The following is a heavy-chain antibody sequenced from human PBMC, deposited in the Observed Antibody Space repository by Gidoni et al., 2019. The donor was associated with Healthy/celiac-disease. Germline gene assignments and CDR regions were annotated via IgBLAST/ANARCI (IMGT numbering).Heavy chain of an antibody. D-gene: IGHD2-15*01. CDR1: GFTFSSYW. Sequence: EVQLVESGGGLVQPGGSLRLSCAASGFTFSSYWMSWVRQAPGKGREWVANIKQDGSEKYYVDSVKGRFTISRDNAKNSLYLQMNSLRAEDTAVYYCAREGYCSGGSCFDYWGQGTLVTVSS. CDR2: IKQDGSEK. V-gene: IGHV3-7*01. J-gene: IGHJ4*02. CDR3: AREGYCSGGSCFDY.